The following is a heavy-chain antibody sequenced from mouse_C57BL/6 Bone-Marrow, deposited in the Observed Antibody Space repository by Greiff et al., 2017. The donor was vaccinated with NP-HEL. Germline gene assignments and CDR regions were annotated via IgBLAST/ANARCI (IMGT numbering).Heavy chain of an antibody. Sequence: QVQLKESGPGLVQPSQSLSITCTVSGFSLTSYGVHWVRQSPGKGLEWLGVIWSGGSTDYNPAFISRLSISKDNSKSQVFFKMNSLQADDTAIYYCARRGYYYGSSPWFAYWGQGTLVTVSA. V-gene: IGHV2-2*01. CDR2: IWSGGST. J-gene: IGHJ3*01. CDR1: GFSLTSYG. CDR3: ARRGYYYGSSPWFAY. D-gene: IGHD1-1*01.